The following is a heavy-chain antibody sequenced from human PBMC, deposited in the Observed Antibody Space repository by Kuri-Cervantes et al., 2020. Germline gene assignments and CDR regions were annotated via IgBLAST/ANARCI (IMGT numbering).Heavy chain of an antibody. CDR3: TTVIMITFGGVIVRDY. CDR2: INSAGIIT. J-gene: IGHJ4*02. V-gene: IGHV3-74*01. D-gene: IGHD3-16*02. CDR1: GFTFSSYW. Sequence: GGSLRLSCAASGFTFSSYWMHWVRQAPGKGLVWVARINSAGIITTYADSVRGRFTISRDDSKNTLYLQMNSLKTDDTAVYYCTTVIMITFGGVIVRDYWGQGTLVTVSS.